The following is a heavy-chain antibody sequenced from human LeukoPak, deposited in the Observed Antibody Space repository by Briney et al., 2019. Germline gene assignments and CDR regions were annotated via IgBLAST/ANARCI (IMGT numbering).Heavy chain of an antibody. CDR1: GFTFNSKW. J-gene: IGHJ4*02. Sequence: GGSLRLYCAASGFTFNSKWMSWDGQAPGKGLEWVANIKQDGSEKYYVDSVKGRFTISRDNAKNSLYLQMDSRRVEDAAVYDCARDESGYYLEGGEDFDYWGQGTLVTVSS. V-gene: IGHV3-7*01. D-gene: IGHD5-12*01. CDR3: ARDESGYYLEGGEDFDY. CDR2: IKQDGSEK.